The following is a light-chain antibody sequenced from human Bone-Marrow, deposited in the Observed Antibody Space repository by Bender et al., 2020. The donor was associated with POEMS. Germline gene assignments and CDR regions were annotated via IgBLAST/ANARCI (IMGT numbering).Light chain of an antibody. Sequence: SALTQPASVSGSPGQSITISCTGSTSDIGTYNLVSWYQHHPDKAPKLMIYDDSSRPSGVSNLFSGSKSGNTASLTISGLQAEDEADYYCSSYTSPSTWVFGGGTKLTVL. CDR1: TSDIGTYNL. CDR2: DDS. V-gene: IGLV2-14*02. J-gene: IGLJ3*02. CDR3: SSYTSPSTWV.